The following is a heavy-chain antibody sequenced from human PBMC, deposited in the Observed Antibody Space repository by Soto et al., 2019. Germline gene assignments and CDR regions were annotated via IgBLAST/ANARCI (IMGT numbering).Heavy chain of an antibody. CDR2: ISFDGTTK. CDR1: KFTFASYV. D-gene: IGHD3-22*01. V-gene: IGHV3-30*04. CDR3: AREMIPMIMGGMSAMDV. Sequence: QVPLVESGGGVVQPERSQRLSCTASKFTFASYVMHWVRPAPGEGLAWLALISFDGTTKYYADAVKGRFTISRDNSKNTMYLQMNSLRPEDTAVYYCAREMIPMIMGGMSAMDVWGQGTTVTVS. J-gene: IGHJ6*02.